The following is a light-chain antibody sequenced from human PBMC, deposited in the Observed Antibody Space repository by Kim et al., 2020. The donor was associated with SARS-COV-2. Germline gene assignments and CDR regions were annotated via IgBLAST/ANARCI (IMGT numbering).Light chain of an antibody. CDR1: SLRSYY. Sequence: SSELTQDPAVSVALGQTVRITCQGDSLRSYYASWYQQKPGQAPVLVIYGKNNRPSGIPDRFSGSSSGNTASLTITGAQAEDAADSYCNSRDSSGNHVVLG. CDR3: NSRDSSGNHVV. CDR2: GKN. J-gene: IGLJ2*01. V-gene: IGLV3-19*01.